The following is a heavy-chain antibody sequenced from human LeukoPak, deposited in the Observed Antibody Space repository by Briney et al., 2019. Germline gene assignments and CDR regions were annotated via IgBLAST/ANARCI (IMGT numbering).Heavy chain of an antibody. D-gene: IGHD3-9*01. CDR1: GYSISSGYY. Sequence: SETLSLTCTVSGYSISSGYYWGWIRQPPGKGLEWIGSIYQSGSTYYNPSLKSRVTISVDTSKNQFSLKLSSVTAADTAVYYCARGETYYDILTGYYKLSGVDYWGQGTLVTVSS. V-gene: IGHV4-38-2*02. CDR2: IYQSGST. J-gene: IGHJ4*02. CDR3: ARGETYYDILTGYYKLSGVDY.